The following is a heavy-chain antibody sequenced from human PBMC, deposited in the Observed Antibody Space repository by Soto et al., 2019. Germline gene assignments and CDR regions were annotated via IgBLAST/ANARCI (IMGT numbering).Heavy chain of an antibody. V-gene: IGHV3-64D*06. CDR1: GFTFSIYA. D-gene: IGHD3-16*02. CDR3: VKDLLYRVTYYFDY. Sequence: PGESLKISCSASGFTFSIYAMHWVRQAPGNGLEYVSAISSNGGSTYYADSVKGRFTISRDNSKNTLYLQMSSLRAEDTAVYYCVKDLLYRVTYYFDYWGQGTLVTVSS. J-gene: IGHJ4*02. CDR2: ISSNGGST.